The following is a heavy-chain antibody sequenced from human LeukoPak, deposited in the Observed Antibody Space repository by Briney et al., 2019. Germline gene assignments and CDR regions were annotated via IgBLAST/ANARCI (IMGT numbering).Heavy chain of an antibody. CDR3: ARGGEMATAIDY. D-gene: IGHD5-24*01. CDR1: GGTFSSYA. V-gene: IGHV1-69*04. CDR2: IIPIFGIA. Sequence: SVKVSCKASGGTFSSYAISWVRQAPGQGLEWMGRIIPIFGIANYAQKFQGRVTITADKSTSTAYMDLSSLRSEDTAVYYCARGGEMATAIDYWGQGTLVTVSS. J-gene: IGHJ4*02.